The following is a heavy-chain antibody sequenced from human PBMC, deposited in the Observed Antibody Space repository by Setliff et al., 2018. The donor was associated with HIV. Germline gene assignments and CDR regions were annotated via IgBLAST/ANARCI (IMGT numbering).Heavy chain of an antibody. V-gene: IGHV4-38-2*02. D-gene: IGHD3-22*01. Sequence: PSETLSLTCAVSGYSISSGHYWGWIRQPPGKGLEWIGSIYHSGSTYYNPSLKSRVTISVDTSKNQFSLKLSSVTAADTAVYYCAREIATYYYDSSGYCYFDYWGQGTLVTVSS. J-gene: IGHJ4*02. CDR3: AREIATYYYDSSGYCYFDY. CDR1: GYSISSGHY. CDR2: IYHSGST.